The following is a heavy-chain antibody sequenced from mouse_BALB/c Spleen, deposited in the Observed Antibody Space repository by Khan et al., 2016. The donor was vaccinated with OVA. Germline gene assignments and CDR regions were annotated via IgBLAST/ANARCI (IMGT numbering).Heavy chain of an antibody. Sequence: EVQLQESGAELVKPGASVKLSCTTSVFNIKDTYMHWVKQRPEQGLEWIGRIDPANGNTKYDPKFQGKATITADTSSNTAYLQLSSLTSEDTAVYYCARGYGNYNYAMDYWGQGTSVTVSS. D-gene: IGHD2-10*02. J-gene: IGHJ4*01. CDR1: VFNIKDTY. V-gene: IGHV14-3*02. CDR2: IDPANGNT. CDR3: ARGYGNYNYAMDY.